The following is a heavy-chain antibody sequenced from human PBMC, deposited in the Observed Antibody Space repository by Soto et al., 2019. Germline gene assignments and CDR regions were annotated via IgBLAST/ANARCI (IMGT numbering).Heavy chain of an antibody. D-gene: IGHD1-26*01. V-gene: IGHV1-18*01. CDR3: ARDGRIVGATWFDP. Sequence: ASVKVSCKASGYTFTSYGISWVREAPGQGLEWMGWISAYNGNTNYAQKLQGRVTMTTDTSTSTAYMELRSLRSDDTAVYYCARDGRIVGATWFDPWGQGTLVTVSS. CDR1: GYTFTSYG. CDR2: ISAYNGNT. J-gene: IGHJ5*02.